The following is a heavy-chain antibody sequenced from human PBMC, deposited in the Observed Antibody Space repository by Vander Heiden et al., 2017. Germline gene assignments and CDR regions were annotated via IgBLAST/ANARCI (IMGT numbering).Heavy chain of an antibody. CDR2: ISGSGGST. J-gene: IGHJ2*01. V-gene: IGHV3-23*01. CDR3: AKAYWGGVYYSPGWYFDL. Sequence: EVQLLESGGGLVQPGGSLRLSCAASGFTFSSYAMGWVRQAPGKGLEWVSAISGSGGSTYYAASVNGRFTISRDNSKNTLYLQMNSLRAEDTAVYYCAKAYWGGVYYSPGWYFDLWGRGTLVTVYS. CDR1: GFTFSSYA. D-gene: IGHD3-22*01.